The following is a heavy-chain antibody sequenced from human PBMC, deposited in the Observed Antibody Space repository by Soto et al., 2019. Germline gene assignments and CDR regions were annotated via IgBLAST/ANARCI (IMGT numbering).Heavy chain of an antibody. D-gene: IGHD4-17*01. V-gene: IGHV3-21*04. CDR1: GFNFGGYT. CDR2: ISSSNTYI. J-gene: IGHJ4*02. CDR3: ASAMTTGWSPQGY. Sequence: GGSLRLSCTGSGFNFGGYTINWVRQAPGKGLEWVSSISSSNTYIFYADIVQGRFIISRDNTKNSVYLQINRLRTEDTALYYCASAMTTGWSPQGYWGQGTPVTVSS.